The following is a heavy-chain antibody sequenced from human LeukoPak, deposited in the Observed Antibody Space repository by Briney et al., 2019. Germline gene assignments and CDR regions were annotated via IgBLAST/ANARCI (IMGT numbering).Heavy chain of an antibody. CDR3: VRSGLVRGVST. J-gene: IGHJ4*02. CDR2: ISYSGTT. V-gene: IGHV4-59*01. D-gene: IGHD3-10*01. CDR1: GDSTTNYH. Sequence: PSETLSLTCSVSGDSTTNYHWTWIRQPPGKELEWIGSISYSGTTNYNPSLNSRVTMSVDTSKKQFSLRPNSVTAADTAVYYCVRSGLVRGVSTWGQGTLVTVSS.